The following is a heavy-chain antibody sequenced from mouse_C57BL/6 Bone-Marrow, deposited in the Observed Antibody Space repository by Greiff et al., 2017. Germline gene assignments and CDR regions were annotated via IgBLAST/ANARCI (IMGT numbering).Heavy chain of an antibody. D-gene: IGHD2-4*01. V-gene: IGHV5-4*01. CDR1: GFTFSSYA. J-gene: IGHJ3*01. CDR3: ARVHYDYDVVWFAY. Sequence: VQLKESGGGLVKPGGSLKLSCAASGFTFSSYAMSWVRQTPEKRLEWVATISDGGSYTYYPDNVKGRFTISRDNAKNNLYLQMSHLKSEDTAMYYCARVHYDYDVVWFAYWGQGTLVTVSA. CDR2: ISDGGSYT.